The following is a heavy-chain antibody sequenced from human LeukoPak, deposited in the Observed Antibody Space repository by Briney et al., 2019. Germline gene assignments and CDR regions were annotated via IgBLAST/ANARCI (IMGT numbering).Heavy chain of an antibody. Sequence: SETLSLTCAVYGGSFSGYYWSWIRQPPGKGLEWIGEINHSGSTNYNPSLKSRVTISVDTSKNQFSLKLSSVTAADTAVYYCARGIRYDSSGLRRRGYYFDYWGQGTPVTVSS. J-gene: IGHJ4*02. D-gene: IGHD3-22*01. CDR3: ARGIRYDSSGLRRRGYYFDY. CDR2: INHSGST. CDR1: GGSFSGYY. V-gene: IGHV4-34*01.